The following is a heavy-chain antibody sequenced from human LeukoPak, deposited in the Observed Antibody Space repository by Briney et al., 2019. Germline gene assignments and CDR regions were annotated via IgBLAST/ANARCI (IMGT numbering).Heavy chain of an antibody. J-gene: IGHJ6*03. CDR2: IIPIFGTA. Sequence: VKVSCKASGGTFSGYAISWVRQAPGQGLEWMGGIIPIFGTAKYAQKFQGRVTITADESTSTAYMEVSSLRSEDTAVYYCASSNGPVGATDQDSYYYYYMDVWGKGSTVTVSS. D-gene: IGHD1-26*01. V-gene: IGHV1-69*13. CDR3: ASSNGPVGATDQDSYYYYYMDV. CDR1: GGTFSGYA.